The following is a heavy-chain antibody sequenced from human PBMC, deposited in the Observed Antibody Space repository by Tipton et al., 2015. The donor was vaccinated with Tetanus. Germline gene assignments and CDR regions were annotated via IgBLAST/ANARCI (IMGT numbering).Heavy chain of an antibody. CDR2: TYYRSKWYN. Sequence: GLVKPSQTLSLTCAISGDSVSSNSAAWNWIRQSPSRGLEWLGRTYYRSKWYNDYAVSVKSRVTINPDTSKNQFSLQLNSVTPEDTAVYYCVRGASWRKGWYFALWGRGALVTVSS. V-gene: IGHV6-1*01. D-gene: IGHD3-3*01. J-gene: IGHJ2*01. CDR3: VRGASWRKGWYFAL. CDR1: GDSVSSNSAA.